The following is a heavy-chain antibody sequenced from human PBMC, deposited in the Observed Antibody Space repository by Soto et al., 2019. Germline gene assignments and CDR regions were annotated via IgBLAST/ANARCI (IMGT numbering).Heavy chain of an antibody. CDR2: VFSSVSA. V-gene: IGHV4-4*07. J-gene: IGHJ4*02. CDR3: ARDGMTTGDT. D-gene: IGHD2-21*02. CDR1: GVSVTRYT. Sequence: PSETLSLTTIASGVSVTRYTWSWVRHPANKGLEWIGGVFSSVSATYNPSLKSRVSISRDTAENRISLKLDSVTAADAGVYFCARDGMTTGDTWGPGTLVTVSS.